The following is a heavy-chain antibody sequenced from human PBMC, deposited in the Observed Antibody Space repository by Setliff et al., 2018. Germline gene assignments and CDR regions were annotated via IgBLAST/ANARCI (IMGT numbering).Heavy chain of an antibody. D-gene: IGHD6-19*01. CDR3: AREQWLDPPGYYYMDV. J-gene: IGHJ6*03. V-gene: IGHV4-4*07. CDR1: GGSISNYY. CDR2: IYIGGSA. Sequence: ETLSLTCTVSGGSISNYYWSWIRQPAGKGLEWIGHIYIGGSANYNPSLKSRVTISVDTSKNQFSLKLNSVTAADMAVYYCAREQWLDPPGYYYMDVWAKGTTVTVSS.